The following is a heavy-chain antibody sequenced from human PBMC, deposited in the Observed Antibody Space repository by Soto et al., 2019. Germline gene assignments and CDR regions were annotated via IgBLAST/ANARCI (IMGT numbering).Heavy chain of an antibody. Sequence: QVQLQESGPGLVKPSETLSLTCTVSGGSISGSYWTWIRQPPGKGLEWIGYIHYTGSTNYNPSLKPRATISIDTSQNRFSLKLTSVTAADTAVYYCARENGRYTTYEIDYWGQGTLVTVSS. CDR3: ARENGRYTTYEIDY. CDR1: GGSISGSY. CDR2: IHYTGST. J-gene: IGHJ4*02. V-gene: IGHV4-59*01. D-gene: IGHD2-2*02.